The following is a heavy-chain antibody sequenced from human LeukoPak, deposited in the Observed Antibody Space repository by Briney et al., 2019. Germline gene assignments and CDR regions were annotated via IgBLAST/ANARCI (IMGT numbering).Heavy chain of an antibody. D-gene: IGHD4-23*01. Sequence: GGSLGLSCAASGFTFSSYSMNWVRQAPGKGLEWVSYISSSSSTIYYADSVKGRFTISRDNAKNSLYLQMNSLRAEDTAVYYCARCNYGGNFIVAFDIWGQGTMVTVSS. J-gene: IGHJ3*02. CDR3: ARCNYGGNFIVAFDI. CDR2: ISSSSSTI. V-gene: IGHV3-48*01. CDR1: GFTFSSYS.